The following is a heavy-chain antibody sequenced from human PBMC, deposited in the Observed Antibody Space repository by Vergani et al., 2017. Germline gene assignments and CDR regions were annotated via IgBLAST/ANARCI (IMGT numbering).Heavy chain of an antibody. CDR2: ISSSSSYI. Sequence: EVQLVESGGGLVKPGGSLRLSCAASGFTFSSYSMNWVRQAPGKGLEWVSSISSSSSYIYYADSVKGRFTISRDNAKNSLYLQMNSLRAEDTAVYYCARDLPYWTNSGWYIYYYGMDVWGQGTTVTVSS. CDR1: GFTFSSYS. V-gene: IGHV3-21*01. CDR3: ARDLPYWTNSGWYIYYYGMDV. D-gene: IGHD6-19*01. J-gene: IGHJ6*02.